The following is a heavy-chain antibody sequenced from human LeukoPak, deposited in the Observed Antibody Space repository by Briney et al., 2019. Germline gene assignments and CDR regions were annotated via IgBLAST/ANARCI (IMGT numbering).Heavy chain of an antibody. J-gene: IGHJ4*02. D-gene: IGHD3-22*01. Sequence: ASVKVSCKASGGTFSSYAISWVRQAPGQGLEWMGGIIPIFGTANYAQKFQGRVTITADESTSTAYMELSSLRSEDTAVYYRASNYYDSSGYSPGDYWGQGTLVTVSS. CDR1: GGTFSSYA. V-gene: IGHV1-69*13. CDR3: ASNYYDSSGYSPGDY. CDR2: IIPIFGTA.